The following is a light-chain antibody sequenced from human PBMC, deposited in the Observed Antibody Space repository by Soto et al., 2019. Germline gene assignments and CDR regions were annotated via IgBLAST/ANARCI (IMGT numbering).Light chain of an antibody. CDR2: DAS. CDR1: QSVSNY. J-gene: IGKJ4*01. CDR3: LQRSKWPLT. Sequence: EIVLTQSPATLSLSPGERATLSFRASQSVSNYLAWYKQKPGQAPRLFIYDASNRATGIPARFSGSGSGTDFTLTISSLEPEDFAVYYCLQRSKWPLTFGGGTKVESK. V-gene: IGKV3-11*01.